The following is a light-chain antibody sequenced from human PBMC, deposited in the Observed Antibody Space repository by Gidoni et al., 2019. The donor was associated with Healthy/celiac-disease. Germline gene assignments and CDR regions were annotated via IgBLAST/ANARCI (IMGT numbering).Light chain of an antibody. Sequence: DIVMTQSPDSLAVFLGERATINCKSSQSVLYSSNNKNYLAWHQQKPGQPPKLLIYWASTRESGVPDRFSGSGSGTDFTLTISSLQAEDVAVYYCQQYYSTTWTFGQGTKVEIK. V-gene: IGKV4-1*01. CDR2: WAS. J-gene: IGKJ1*01. CDR1: QSVLYSSNNKNY. CDR3: QQYYSTTWT.